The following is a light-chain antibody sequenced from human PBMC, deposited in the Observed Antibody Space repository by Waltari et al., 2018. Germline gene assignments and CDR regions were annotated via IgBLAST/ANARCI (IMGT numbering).Light chain of an antibody. J-gene: IGKJ4*01. Sequence: DLVMTQSPLSLSVTPGEPASISCRSTLSLLHINGYNYLDWYLQKPGQSPHLLIYMGSQRASGVPDRFSGNGSGTNFTLRISRVEAEDVGIYYCLQALQSPLSFGGGTKVEIK. V-gene: IGKV2-28*01. CDR2: MGS. CDR1: LSLLHINGYNY. CDR3: LQALQSPLS.